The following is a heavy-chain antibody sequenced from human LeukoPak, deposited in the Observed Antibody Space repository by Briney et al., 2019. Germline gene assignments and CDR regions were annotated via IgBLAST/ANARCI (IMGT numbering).Heavy chain of an antibody. D-gene: IGHD2-15*01. CDR1: GFTVSSNY. Sequence: GGSLRLSCAASGFTVSSNYMSWVRQAPGKGLEWVSVIYSGGSTYYADSVRGRFTISRDNSKNTLYLQMNSLRAEDTAVYYCAKNGDRGAYCSGGSCYPYYYYYMDVWGKGTTVTISS. V-gene: IGHV3-53*01. J-gene: IGHJ6*03. CDR2: IYSGGST. CDR3: AKNGDRGAYCSGGSCYPYYYYYMDV.